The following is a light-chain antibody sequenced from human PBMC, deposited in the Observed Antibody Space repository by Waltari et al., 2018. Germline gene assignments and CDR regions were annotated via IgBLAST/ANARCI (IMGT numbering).Light chain of an antibody. J-gene: IGKJ2*01. CDR1: QSVGTY. Sequence: EIVLTQSPATLSLSPGDTATLSCRASQSVGTYLAWYQQKPGQPPRLLIYDASNRATGVPAKFRGSGSGTDFTLTISSLEAEDFAVYYCQQHSHWPPHTFGQGARLEIK. V-gene: IGKV3-11*01. CDR2: DAS. CDR3: QQHSHWPPHT.